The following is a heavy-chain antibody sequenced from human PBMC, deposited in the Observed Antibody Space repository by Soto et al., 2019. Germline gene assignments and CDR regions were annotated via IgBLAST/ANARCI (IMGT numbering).Heavy chain of an antibody. D-gene: IGHD4-4*01. J-gene: IGHJ4*02. CDR2: IIPIFGTA. Sequence: ASVKVSCKASGYTFTGYYMPWVRQAPGQGLEWMGGIIPIFGTANYAQKFQGRVTITADKSTSTAYMELSSLRSEDTAVYYCSTVTTPGYWGQGTLVTVSS. V-gene: IGHV1-69*06. CDR1: GYTFTGYY. CDR3: STVTTPGY.